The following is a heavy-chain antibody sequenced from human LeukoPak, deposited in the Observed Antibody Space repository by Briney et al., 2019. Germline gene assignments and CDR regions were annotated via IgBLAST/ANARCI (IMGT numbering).Heavy chain of an antibody. D-gene: IGHD5-18*01. CDR2: INHSGST. V-gene: IGHV4-34*01. Sequence: SETLSLTCAVYSGSFSGYYWSWIRQPPGKGLEWIGEINHSGSTNYNPSLKSRVTISVDTSKNQFSLRLSSVTAADTAVYYCARGWADTAVVPGGIFFDYWGQGTLVTVSS. J-gene: IGHJ4*02. CDR1: SGSFSGYY. CDR3: ARGWADTAVVPGGIFFDY.